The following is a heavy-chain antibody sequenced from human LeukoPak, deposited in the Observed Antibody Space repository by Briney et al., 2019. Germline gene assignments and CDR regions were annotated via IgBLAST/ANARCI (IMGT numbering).Heavy chain of an antibody. V-gene: IGHV1-69*05. D-gene: IGHD3-10*01. J-gene: IGHJ4*02. CDR2: IIPISGTA. Sequence: GASVKVSCKASGGTFSSYAISWVRQAPGQGLEWMGGIIPISGTANYAQKFQGRVTMTTDTSTSTACMELRSLRSDDTAVYYCARAKSGGSGSEMDYWGQGTLVTVSS. CDR1: GGTFSSYA. CDR3: ARAKSGGSGSEMDY.